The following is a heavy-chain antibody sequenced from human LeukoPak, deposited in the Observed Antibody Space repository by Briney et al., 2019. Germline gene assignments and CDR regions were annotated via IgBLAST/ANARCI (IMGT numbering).Heavy chain of an antibody. CDR2: INHSGST. V-gene: IGHV4-34*01. CDR1: GGSISTGGYY. J-gene: IGHJ5*02. D-gene: IGHD3-16*01. CDR3: ARLVLLGGFDP. Sequence: SETLSLTCTVSGGSISTGGYYWSWIRQPPGKGLEWIGEINHSGSTNYNPSLKSRVTISVDTSKNQFSLKLSSVTAADTAVYYCARLVLLGGFDPWGQGTLVTVSS.